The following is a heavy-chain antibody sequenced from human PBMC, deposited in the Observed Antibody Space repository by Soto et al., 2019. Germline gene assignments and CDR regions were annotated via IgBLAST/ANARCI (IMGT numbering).Heavy chain of an antibody. J-gene: IGHJ5*02. V-gene: IGHV3-33*01. CDR3: ARDRFQSYGSGSLNCFDP. D-gene: IGHD3-10*01. CDR2: IWYDGSNK. Sequence: GGSLRLSCAASGFTFSSYGMHWVRQAPGKGLEWVAVIWYDGSNKYYADSVKGRFTISRDNSKNTLYLQMNSLRAEDTAVYYCARDRFQSYGSGSLNCFDPWGQGTLVTVSS. CDR1: GFTFSSYG.